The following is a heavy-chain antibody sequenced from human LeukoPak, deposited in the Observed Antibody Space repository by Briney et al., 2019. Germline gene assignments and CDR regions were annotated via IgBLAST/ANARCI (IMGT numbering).Heavy chain of an antibody. J-gene: IGHJ1*01. CDR2: IYYSGST. D-gene: IGHD3-10*01. CDR3: ASIPYYYGSGKSSEYFQH. CDR1: GGSISSYY. Sequence: SETLSLTCTVSGGSISSYYWSWIRQPPGKGLEWIGYIYYSGSTNYNPSLKSRVTISVDTSKNQFSLKLSSVTAADTAVYYCASIPYYYGSGKSSEYFQHWGQGTLVTVSS. V-gene: IGHV4-59*12.